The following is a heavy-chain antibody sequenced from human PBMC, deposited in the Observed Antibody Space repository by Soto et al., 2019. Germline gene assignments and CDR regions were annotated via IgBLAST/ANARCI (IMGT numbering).Heavy chain of an antibody. J-gene: IGHJ5*02. D-gene: IGHD3-22*01. CDR3: ASIYDSSGYYYGNNWFDP. CDR1: GASIGSGDYY. CDR2: IYNSGGT. Sequence: PSETLSLTCTVSGASIGSGDYYWSWIRQHPGKGQEWIGYIYNSGGTYYNPSLKSRVTISVDTSKNQFSLELSSVTAADTAVYYCASIYDSSGYYYGNNWFDPWGQGTLVTVS. V-gene: IGHV4-31*02.